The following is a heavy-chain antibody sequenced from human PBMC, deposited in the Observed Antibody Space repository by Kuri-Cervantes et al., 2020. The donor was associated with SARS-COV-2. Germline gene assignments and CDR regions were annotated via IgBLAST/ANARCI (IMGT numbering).Heavy chain of an antibody. CDR2: IIPILGTA. J-gene: IGHJ4*02. CDR3: ARGWSGYSLYYFDY. Sequence: SVKVSCKASGGTFSSYAISWVRQAPGQGLEWMGRIIPILGTANYAQKFQGRVTITADKSTSTAYMELSSLRSEDTAVYYCARGWSGYSLYYFDYWGQGTLVTVSS. V-gene: IGHV1-69*04. D-gene: IGHD3-3*01. CDR1: GGTFSSYA.